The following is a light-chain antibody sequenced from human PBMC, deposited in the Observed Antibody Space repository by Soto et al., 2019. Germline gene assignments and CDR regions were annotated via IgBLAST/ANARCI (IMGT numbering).Light chain of an antibody. J-gene: IGKJ1*01. CDR2: DAS. CDR1: QSISTW. Sequence: DIQMTQSPSTLSASVGDRVTITCRASQSISTWLAWYQQKPGKAPNLLIYDASVLENGVPWRFSGSGSGTEFSLTISSLQPDDSATYYCQQYNSYWTFGQGTKVDIK. V-gene: IGKV1-5*01. CDR3: QQYNSYWT.